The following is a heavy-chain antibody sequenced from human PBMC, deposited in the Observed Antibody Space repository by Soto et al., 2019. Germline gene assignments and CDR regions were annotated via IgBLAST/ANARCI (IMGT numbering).Heavy chain of an antibody. CDR2: INHSGST. J-gene: IGHJ4*02. Sequence: SETLSLTCAVYGGSFSGYYWSWIRQPPGKGLEWIGEINHSGSTNYNPSLKSRVTISVDTSKNQFSLKLSSVTAADTAVYYCARGLGDSSGYDYWGQGTLVIVSS. CDR1: GGSFSGYY. V-gene: IGHV4-34*01. D-gene: IGHD3-22*01. CDR3: ARGLGDSSGYDY.